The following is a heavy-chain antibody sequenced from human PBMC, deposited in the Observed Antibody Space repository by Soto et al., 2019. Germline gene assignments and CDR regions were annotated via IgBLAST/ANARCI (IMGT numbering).Heavy chain of an antibody. J-gene: IGHJ6*02. CDR3: ASLVAAPSSFSSYYYGMDV. Sequence: GSLKLYCAASGFTFRSYPLDWVRQGPGKRLEWVSSISSSSSDIYYADSVKGRFTVSRDNAKNSLYLQMNSLRAEDTAVYYCASLVAAPSSFSSYYYGMDVWAQGTTVTVSS. CDR2: ISSSSSDI. CDR1: GFTFRSYP. D-gene: IGHD6-6*01. V-gene: IGHV3-21*01.